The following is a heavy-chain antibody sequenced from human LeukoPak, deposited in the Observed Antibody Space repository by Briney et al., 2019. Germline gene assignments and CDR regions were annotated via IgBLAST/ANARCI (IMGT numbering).Heavy chain of an antibody. J-gene: IGHJ3*02. CDR1: GYSISSDNY. V-gene: IGHV4-38-2*01. CDR2: IYHSGST. Sequence: PSETLSLTCAVSGYSISSDNYWVWIRQPPGQGLEWIGGIYHSGSTYYNPSLKSRVTKSVDTSKNQFSMKLSSVTAADTAVYYCARGNFYHHDPAGYLEEHALDMCGQGTMVTVSS. CDR3: ARGNFYHHDPAGYLEEHALDM. D-gene: IGHD3-9*01.